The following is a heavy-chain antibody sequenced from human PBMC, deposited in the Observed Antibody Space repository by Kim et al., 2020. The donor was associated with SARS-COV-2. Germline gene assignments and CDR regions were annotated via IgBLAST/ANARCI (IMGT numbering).Heavy chain of an antibody. J-gene: IGHJ3*02. D-gene: IGHD3-10*01. V-gene: IGHV1-3*01. CDR1: GYTFTSYA. CDR2: INAGNGNT. Sequence: ASVKVSCKASGYTFTSYAMHWVRQAPGQRLEWMGWINAGNGNTKYSQKFQGRVTITRDTSASTAYMELSSLRSEDTAVYYCAHVLLSSGWAFDIWGQGTMVTVSS. CDR3: AHVLLSSGWAFDI.